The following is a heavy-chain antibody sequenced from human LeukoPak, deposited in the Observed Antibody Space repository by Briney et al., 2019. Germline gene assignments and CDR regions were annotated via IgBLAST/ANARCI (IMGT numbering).Heavy chain of an antibody. CDR1: GGSVSSGSYY. Sequence: SETLSLTCTVSGGSVSSGSYYWSWIRQPPGKGLGWIGYIYYSGSTNYNPSLKSRVTISVDTSKNQFSLKLSSVTAADTAVYYCARGWYNWNYFGSYYYYYGMDVWGQGTTVTVSS. CDR2: IYYSGST. CDR3: ARGWYNWNYFGSYYYYYGMDV. D-gene: IGHD1-7*01. J-gene: IGHJ6*02. V-gene: IGHV4-61*01.